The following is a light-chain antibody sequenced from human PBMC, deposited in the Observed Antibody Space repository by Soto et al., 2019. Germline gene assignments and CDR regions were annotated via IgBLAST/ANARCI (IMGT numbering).Light chain of an antibody. J-gene: IGKJ4*02. CDR1: QDLSNY. CDR2: DAS. V-gene: IGKV1-33*01. Sequence: DIQMTQSPSSLSASVGDRVTITCQASQDLSNYLNWYQQQPGKAPKLLIYDASNLETGVPSRFSGSGSGTDFTFTISSLHPEDIATEYFQQYDNLHLTFGGGNKVETK. CDR3: QQYDNLHLT.